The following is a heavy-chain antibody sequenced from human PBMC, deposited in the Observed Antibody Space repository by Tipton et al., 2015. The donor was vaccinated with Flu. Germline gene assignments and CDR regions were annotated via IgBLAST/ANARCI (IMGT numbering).Heavy chain of an antibody. Sequence: TLSLTCSVSGGSLTNSFWSWIRQPPGKALEWMGYIHHSGTSEYSPSLKSRVTISLDTSKNQFSLKLNSATAADTAIYYCARLYFVPAAATPNYFSDYWGQGTPVTVSS. J-gene: IGHJ4*02. CDR1: GGSLTNSF. CDR2: IHHSGTS. V-gene: IGHV4-59*01. CDR3: ARLYFVPAAATPNYFSDY. D-gene: IGHD6-13*01.